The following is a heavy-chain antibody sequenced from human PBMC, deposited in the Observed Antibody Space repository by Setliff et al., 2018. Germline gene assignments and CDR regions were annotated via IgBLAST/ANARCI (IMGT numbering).Heavy chain of an antibody. CDR3: ARTPYYYDTAGYDF. CDR2: IYTAGST. J-gene: IGHJ4*02. D-gene: IGHD3-22*01. V-gene: IGHV4-4*07. CDR1: GGSISSYY. Sequence: SETLSLTCTVSGGSISSYYWSWIRQPAGKGLEWIGHIYTAGSTNYNPSLKSRVTLSVDTSKNQFSLKLTSVTAADTAIYYCARTPYYYDTAGYDFWGQGTLVTVSS.